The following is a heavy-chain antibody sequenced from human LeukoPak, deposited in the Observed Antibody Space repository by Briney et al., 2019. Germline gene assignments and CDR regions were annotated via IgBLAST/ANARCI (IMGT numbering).Heavy chain of an antibody. CDR3: ARVLRGYSYGYDY. J-gene: IGHJ4*02. D-gene: IGHD5-18*01. V-gene: IGHV4-34*01. Sequence: SETLSLTCAVYGGSFSGYYWSWIRQPPGKGLEWIGEINHSGSTNYNPSLKSRVTISVDTFKNQFSLKLSSVTAADTAVYYCARVLRGYSYGYDYWGQGTLVTVSS. CDR1: GGSFSGYY. CDR2: INHSGST.